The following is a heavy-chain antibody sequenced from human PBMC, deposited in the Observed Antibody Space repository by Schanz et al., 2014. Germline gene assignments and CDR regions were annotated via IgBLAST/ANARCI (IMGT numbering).Heavy chain of an antibody. CDR3: GRGFSRSYIDF. J-gene: IGHJ4*02. V-gene: IGHV1-46*03. Sequence: QVQLVQSGAEVKKPGASVKVSCKASGYTFTDYGVIWVRQAPGQGLEWMGIINPSGGSTRYGQKCQGRITVTTDTSTSTVYLELSSLRSDDTAVYYCGRGFSRSYIDFWGQGTLITVSS. CDR2: INPSGGST. CDR1: GYTFTDYG. D-gene: IGHD6-6*01.